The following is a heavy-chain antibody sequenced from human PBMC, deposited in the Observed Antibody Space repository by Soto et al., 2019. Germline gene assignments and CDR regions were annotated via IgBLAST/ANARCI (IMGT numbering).Heavy chain of an antibody. CDR1: GFTFNNYA. V-gene: IGHV3-23*01. J-gene: IGHJ4*02. CDR2: VSTSGDST. CDR3: AKKGTLSGTGYFDS. D-gene: IGHD6-13*01. Sequence: HPGGSLRLSCAVSGFTFNNYAMSWVRQAPGKGLEWVSAVSTSGDSTWYAGSVKGRFTISRDNSKNTLYLQMNSLRADDSALYFCAKKGTLSGTGYFDSWGQGTLVTVS.